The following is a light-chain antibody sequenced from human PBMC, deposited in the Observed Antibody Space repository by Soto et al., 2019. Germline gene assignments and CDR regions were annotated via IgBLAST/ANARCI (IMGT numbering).Light chain of an antibody. V-gene: IGKV3-20*01. CDR3: QQYGGSSWT. Sequence: EIVLTQSPGTLSLSPGERATLSCRASQSISISYLAWYQQQPGQAPRLLIYSTSTMATGIPDRFSGSGSGTDFTLTISKLEPGDFAVYYCQQYGGSSWTFGQGTKVEIK. CDR1: QSISISY. CDR2: STS. J-gene: IGKJ1*01.